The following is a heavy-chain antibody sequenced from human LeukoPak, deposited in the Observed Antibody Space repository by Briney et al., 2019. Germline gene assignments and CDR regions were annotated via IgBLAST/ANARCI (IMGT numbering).Heavy chain of an antibody. D-gene: IGHD6-13*01. CDR2: INPNSGDT. Sequence: ASVKVSCKVSGYTFTGYYMNWLRQAPGQGLEWMGWINPNSGDTNYAQRFQGRVTMTRDTSITTAYMELSRLRPDDTAVYYCARRYSNDDAFDIWGQGTMVTVSS. V-gene: IGHV1-2*02. J-gene: IGHJ3*02. CDR1: GYTFTGYY. CDR3: ARRYSNDDAFDI.